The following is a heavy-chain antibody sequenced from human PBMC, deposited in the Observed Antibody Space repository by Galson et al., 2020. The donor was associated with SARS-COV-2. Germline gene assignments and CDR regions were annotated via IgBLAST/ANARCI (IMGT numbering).Heavy chain of an antibody. V-gene: IGHV3-33*01. CDR2: IWYDGSNK. CDR1: GFTFSSYG. J-gene: IGHJ4*02. CDR3: ARDSLVPAAIPTWGFDY. D-gene: IGHD2-2*02. Sequence: PGGSLRLSCAASGFTFSSYGMHWVRQAPGKGLEWVAVIWYDGSNKYYADSVKGRFTISRDNSKNTLYLQMNSLRAEDTAVYYCARDSLVPAAIPTWGFDYWGQGTLVTVSS.